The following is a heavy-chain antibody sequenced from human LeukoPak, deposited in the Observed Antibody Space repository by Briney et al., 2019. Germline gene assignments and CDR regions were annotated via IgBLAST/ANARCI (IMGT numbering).Heavy chain of an antibody. CDR1: GFTFSSYW. V-gene: IGHV3-7*01. J-gene: IGHJ3*02. D-gene: IGHD2-2*01. Sequence: PGGSLRLSCAASGFTFSSYWMSWVRQAPGKGLEWVANIKQDGSEKYYVDSVKGRFTISRDNAKNSLYLQMNSLRAEDTAVYYCARWPREGRNLYCSSTSCHHDAFDIWGQGTMVTVSS. CDR3: ARWPREGRNLYCSSTSCHHDAFDI. CDR2: IKQDGSEK.